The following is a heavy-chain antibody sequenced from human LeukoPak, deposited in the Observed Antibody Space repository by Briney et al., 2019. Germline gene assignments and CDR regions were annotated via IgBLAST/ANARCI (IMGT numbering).Heavy chain of an antibody. Sequence: GSLRLSCAASGFTFSSYAMSWVRQPPGKGLEWIGSIYYSGSTHYNPSLKSRVTISVDTSKKQFSLKLSSMTAADTAVYYCARDYREGATVYWGQGTLVTVSS. D-gene: IGHD1-26*01. CDR2: IYYSGST. CDR1: GFTFSSYA. J-gene: IGHJ4*02. V-gene: IGHV4-39*07. CDR3: ARDYREGATVY.